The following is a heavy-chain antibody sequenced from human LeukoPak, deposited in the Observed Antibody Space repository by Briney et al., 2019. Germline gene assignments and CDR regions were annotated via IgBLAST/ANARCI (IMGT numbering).Heavy chain of an antibody. V-gene: IGHV4-59*08. Sequence: SSETLSLTCTVSGGSISSYYWSWIRQPPGKGLEWIGYIYYSGSTNYNPSLKSRVTISVDTSKNQFSLKLSSVTAADTAVYYCARAIQGVVVAPYFDYWGQGTLVTVSS. J-gene: IGHJ4*02. D-gene: IGHD2-15*01. CDR3: ARAIQGVVVAPYFDY. CDR2: IYYSGST. CDR1: GGSISSYY.